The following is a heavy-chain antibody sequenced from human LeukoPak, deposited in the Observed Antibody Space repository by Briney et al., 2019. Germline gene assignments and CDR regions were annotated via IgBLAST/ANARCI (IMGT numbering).Heavy chain of an antibody. CDR1: GGSISGYY. D-gene: IGHD3-22*01. CDR3: ARDFFWGNYDSSGYQETFDI. CDR2: IYYSGTT. Sequence: SETLSLTCTVSGGSISGYYWSWIRQPPGKGLEWIGYIYYSGTTIYNPSLKSRLTISLDTSMNQFSLNLSSVTAADTAVYYCARDFFWGNYDSSGYQETFDIWGQGTMVTVSS. J-gene: IGHJ3*02. V-gene: IGHV4-59*12.